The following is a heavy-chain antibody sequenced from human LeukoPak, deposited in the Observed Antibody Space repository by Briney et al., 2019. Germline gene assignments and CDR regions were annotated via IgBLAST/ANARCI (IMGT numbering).Heavy chain of an antibody. D-gene: IGHD1-26*01. CDR1: GYTFTGYY. CDR2: IYPNSGGT. V-gene: IGHV1-2*02. Sequence: ASVKVSCKASGYTFTGYYMHWVRQAPGQGLEWMGWIYPNSGGTNFAQKFQGRVTMTRDTSISTAYMELSRLRSDDTAVYYCARAGIVGATPVGYWGQGTLVTVSS. CDR3: ARAGIVGATPVGY. J-gene: IGHJ4*02.